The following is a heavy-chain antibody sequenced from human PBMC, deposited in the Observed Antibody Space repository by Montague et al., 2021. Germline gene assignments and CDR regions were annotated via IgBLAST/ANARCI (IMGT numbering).Heavy chain of an antibody. CDR1: GGSFSCYY. D-gene: IGHD2-21*02. Sequence: SETLSLTCTVSGGSFSCYYWSWIRQPPGKGLEWIGEIYYTGSTNYNPSLKSRVTISVDTSKNQFSLKLSSVTAADTAVYYCARRGVVTGWFDPWGQGTLVTVSS. J-gene: IGHJ5*02. V-gene: IGHV4-34*01. CDR3: ARRGVVTGWFDP. CDR2: IYYTGST.